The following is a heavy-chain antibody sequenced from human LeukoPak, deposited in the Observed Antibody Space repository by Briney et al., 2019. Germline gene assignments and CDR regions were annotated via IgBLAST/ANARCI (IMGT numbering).Heavy chain of an antibody. D-gene: IGHD1-1*01. J-gene: IGHJ5*02. CDR2: IYHSWST. V-gene: IGHV4-4*02. CDR3: ARDKPGENWNDVESGWFDP. CDR1: GGSISSSNW. Sequence: SGTLSLTCAASGGSISSSNWWSWVRQPPGKGLEWLGEIYHSWSTNYNPSLKSRVTISVDKSKNQFSLKLSSVTAADTAVYYCARDKPGENWNDVESGWFDPWGQGTLVTVSS.